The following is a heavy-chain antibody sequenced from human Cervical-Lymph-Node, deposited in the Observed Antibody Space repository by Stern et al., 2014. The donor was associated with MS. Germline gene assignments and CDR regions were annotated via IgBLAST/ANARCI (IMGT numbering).Heavy chain of an antibody. J-gene: IGHJ5*02. D-gene: IGHD5-24*01. Sequence: EVRLVQSGGTLVQPGGSLGLSCAASGSPVNSNYMTWVRQAPGKGLEWVSIFYSGISTYYAESVKGRFSFSIDNSKNTLFLHMNNLRVEDTAMYYCTREMAARRLDPWGQGTLVIVSA. CDR3: TREMAARRLDP. V-gene: IGHV3-66*01. CDR2: FYSGIST. CDR1: GSPVNSNY.